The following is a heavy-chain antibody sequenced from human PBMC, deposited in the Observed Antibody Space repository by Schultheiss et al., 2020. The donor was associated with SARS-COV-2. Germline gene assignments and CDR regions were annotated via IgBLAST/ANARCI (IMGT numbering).Heavy chain of an antibody. CDR2: ISGSGGST. V-gene: IGHV3-21*04. CDR1: GFTFRTYS. J-gene: IGHJ3*01. CDR3: ARGANGIVLDL. D-gene: IGHD3-22*01. Sequence: GESLKISCEASGFTFRTYSMNWVRQAPGKGLEWVSAISGSGGSTYYADSVKGRFTISRDNAKNSLFLQMNSLRVDDTALYYCARGANGIVLDLWGQGTMVTVSS.